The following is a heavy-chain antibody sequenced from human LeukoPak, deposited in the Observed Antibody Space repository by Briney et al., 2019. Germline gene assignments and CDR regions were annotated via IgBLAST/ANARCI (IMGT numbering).Heavy chain of an antibody. CDR2: ISAYNGNT. D-gene: IGHD3-9*01. J-gene: IGHJ5*02. Sequence: ASVKVSCKASGYTFTSYGISWVRQAPGQGLEWMGWISAYNGNTNYGQKLQGRVTMTTDTSTSTAYMELRSLRSDDTAVYYCARGGDILTGYYDNWFDPWGQGTLVTVSS. V-gene: IGHV1-18*01. CDR1: GYTFTSYG. CDR3: ARGGDILTGYYDNWFDP.